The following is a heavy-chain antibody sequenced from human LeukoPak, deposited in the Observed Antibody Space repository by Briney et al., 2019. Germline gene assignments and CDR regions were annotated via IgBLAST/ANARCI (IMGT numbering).Heavy chain of an antibody. CDR1: GYSISSGFY. CDR2: IFHSGST. V-gene: IGHV4-38-2*02. D-gene: IGHD5-18*01. J-gene: IGHJ6*03. Sequence: SETLSLTCSVSGYSISSGFYWGWIRQPPGKGLEWIGSIFHSGSTYYNPSLKSRVTISVDTSKNQFSLKLSSVTAADTAVYYCARVGGYSYGSYYYYYYMDVWGKGTTVTVSS. CDR3: ARVGGYSYGSYYYYYYMDV.